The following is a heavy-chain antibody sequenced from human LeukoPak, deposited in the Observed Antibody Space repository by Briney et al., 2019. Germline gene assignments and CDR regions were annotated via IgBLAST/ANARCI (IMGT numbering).Heavy chain of an antibody. V-gene: IGHV1-2*02. CDR3: ARERGITSYFDY. CDR1: GYTFTGYY. Sequence: ASVKVSCKASGYTFTGYYMHWVRQAPGQGLEWMGWINPKSGGTKYVQKLQGRVTMTTDTSISTAYMELNSLTADDTAVYFCARERGITSYFDYWGQGTLVTVSS. D-gene: IGHD3-10*01. J-gene: IGHJ4*02. CDR2: INPKSGGT.